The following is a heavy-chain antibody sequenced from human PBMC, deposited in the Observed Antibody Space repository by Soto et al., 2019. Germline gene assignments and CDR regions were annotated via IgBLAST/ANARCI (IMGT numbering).Heavy chain of an antibody. CDR2: LNPNSGNT. V-gene: IGHV1-8*01. CDR1: GYTFTSYD. CDR3: ARGRLLGIYSYGL. D-gene: IGHD5-18*01. Sequence: QVQLVQSGAEVKKPGASVKVSCKASGYTFTSYDINWVRQATGQGLEWMGWLNPNSGNTGYGQKFKGRVAMTRNTSISTAYMELSSLRSEDTAVYYCARGRLLGIYSYGLWGQGTLVTVSS. J-gene: IGHJ4*02.